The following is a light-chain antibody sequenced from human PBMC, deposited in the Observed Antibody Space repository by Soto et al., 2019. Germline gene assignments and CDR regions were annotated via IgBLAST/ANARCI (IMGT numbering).Light chain of an antibody. J-gene: IGKJ1*01. V-gene: IGKV1-5*01. Sequence: DIQMTQSPSTLSASLGDRVTITCRASQSISSRLACYQQKSGKAPNLLIYDASSLEGGVPSRFSGSASETEFTLTISSLQPDDFATYYCQQYINGWTFGQGTKVDIK. CDR2: DAS. CDR3: QQYINGWT. CDR1: QSISSR.